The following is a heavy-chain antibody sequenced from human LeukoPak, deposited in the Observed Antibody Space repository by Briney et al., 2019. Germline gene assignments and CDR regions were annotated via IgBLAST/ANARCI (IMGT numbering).Heavy chain of an antibody. J-gene: IGHJ3*02. CDR1: GGSISSGDYY. D-gene: IGHD4-17*01. CDR2: IYYSGST. CDR3: ARGGGYGDEADAFDI. V-gene: IGHV4-30-4*08. Sequence: SQTLSLTCTVSGGSISSGDYYWSWIRQPPGKGLEWIGYIYYSGSTNYNPSLKSRVTISVDTSKNQFSLKLSSVTAADTAVYYCARGGGYGDEADAFDIWGQGTMVTVSS.